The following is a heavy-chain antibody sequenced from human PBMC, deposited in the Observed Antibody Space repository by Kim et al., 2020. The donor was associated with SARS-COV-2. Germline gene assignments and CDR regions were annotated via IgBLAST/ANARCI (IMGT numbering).Heavy chain of an antibody. CDR1: GFTFSSYG. D-gene: IGHD6-13*01. CDR2: ISYDGSNK. Sequence: GGSLRLSCAASGFTFSSYGMHWVRQAPGKGLEWVAVISYDGSNKYYADSVKGRFTISRDNSKNTLYLQMNSLRAEDTAVYYCAKGRIGQQLVRIGDYWGQGTLVTVSS. CDR3: AKGRIGQQLVRIGDY. V-gene: IGHV3-30*18. J-gene: IGHJ4*02.